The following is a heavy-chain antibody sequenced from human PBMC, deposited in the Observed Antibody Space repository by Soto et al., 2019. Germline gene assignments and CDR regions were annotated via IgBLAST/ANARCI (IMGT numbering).Heavy chain of an antibody. CDR2: ISYDGSNK. CDR3: ARDVMTTDDNSDY. V-gene: IGHV3-30*19. J-gene: IGHJ4*02. Sequence: PGGSLRLSCPASGFPFNSYCFNLVRQDPGKGLEWVAVISYDGSNKYYADSVKGRFTISRDNSKNTLYLQMNSLRAEDTAVYYCARDVMTTDDNSDYWGQGTLV. D-gene: IGHD4-17*01. CDR1: GFPFNSYC.